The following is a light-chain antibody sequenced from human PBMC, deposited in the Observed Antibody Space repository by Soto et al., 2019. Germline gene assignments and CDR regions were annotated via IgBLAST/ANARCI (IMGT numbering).Light chain of an antibody. Sequence: EIVLTQSPATLSLSPGERATLSCRASQSVKTFLVWYQQRPGQAPRLLIHDASTRATGIPARFSGSGSGTEFTLTISSLQSEDFATYYCQQRNVWPPITFGQGTRLEIK. CDR1: QSVKTF. CDR2: DAS. J-gene: IGKJ5*01. V-gene: IGKV3-11*01. CDR3: QQRNVWPPIT.